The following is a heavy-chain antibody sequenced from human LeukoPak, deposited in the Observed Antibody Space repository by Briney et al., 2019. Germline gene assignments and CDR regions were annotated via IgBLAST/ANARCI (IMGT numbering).Heavy chain of an antibody. CDR2: IRYDGSDK. J-gene: IGHJ3*02. V-gene: IGHV3-30*02. Sequence: GGSLRLSCAASGFTFRTSGMHWVRQAPGKGLEWVTFIRYDGSDKYYGDSVKGRFTISRDNSKNTVSLQMNSLRAHDTAVYYCAKDYNDGFDIWGQGTMVTVPS. CDR3: AKDYNDGFDI. D-gene: IGHD1-1*01. CDR1: GFTFRTSG.